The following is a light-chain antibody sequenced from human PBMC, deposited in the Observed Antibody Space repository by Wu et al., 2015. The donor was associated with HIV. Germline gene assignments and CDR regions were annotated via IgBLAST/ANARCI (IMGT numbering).Light chain of an antibody. Sequence: DIQMTQSPSSLSASVGDRVTITCRASQGISNFLAWYQQKPGKPPKVLIYAASTLQSGVPSRFSGSGSGTDFTLTINNMQSEDFAIYFCQQYNNWPPAKGTFGQGTKVEVK. V-gene: IGKV1-27*01. CDR2: AAS. CDR3: QQYNNWPPAKGT. CDR1: QGISNF. J-gene: IGKJ1*01.